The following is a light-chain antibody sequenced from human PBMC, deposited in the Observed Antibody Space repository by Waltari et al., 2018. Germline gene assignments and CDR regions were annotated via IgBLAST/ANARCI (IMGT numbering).Light chain of an antibody. CDR3: QQYYRWWT. CDR1: QSISSD. CDR2: GAS. J-gene: IGKJ1*01. V-gene: IGKV3-15*01. Sequence: EIAMTQSPATLSVSPGERATPPCSASQSISSDLAWYQQKPGQAPRLLIYGASTRATGIPDRFSGSGSGTEFTLTISSLQSEDFAVYYCQQYYRWWTFGLGTKVERK.